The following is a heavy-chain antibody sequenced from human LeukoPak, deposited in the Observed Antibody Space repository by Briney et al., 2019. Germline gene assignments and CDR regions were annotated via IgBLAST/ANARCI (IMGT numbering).Heavy chain of an antibody. V-gene: IGHV1-2*02. D-gene: IGHD3-22*01. Sequence: ASVKVSCKASGYTFTGYHMHWVRQAPGQGLEWMGWINPNSGGTNYAQKFQGRVTMTRDTSISTAYMELSRLRSDDTAVYYCARAGNYYDSSGGTYYFDHWGQGTLVTVSS. CDR1: GYTFTGYH. J-gene: IGHJ4*02. CDR3: ARAGNYYDSSGGTYYFDH. CDR2: INPNSGGT.